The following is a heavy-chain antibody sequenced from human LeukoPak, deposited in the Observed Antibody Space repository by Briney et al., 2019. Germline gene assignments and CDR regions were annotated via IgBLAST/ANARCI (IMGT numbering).Heavy chain of an antibody. CDR2: SNPGGGAT. Sequence: GASVKVSCKASGDTFINDYIHWVRQAPGQGLEWMGVSNPGGGATTYAQKFQGRVTMTRDMSTSTVYMELRSLRSDDTAVYYCARYYDSSGYDHDYWGQGTLVTVSS. CDR1: GDTFINDY. D-gene: IGHD3-22*01. V-gene: IGHV1-46*03. CDR3: ARYYDSSGYDHDY. J-gene: IGHJ4*02.